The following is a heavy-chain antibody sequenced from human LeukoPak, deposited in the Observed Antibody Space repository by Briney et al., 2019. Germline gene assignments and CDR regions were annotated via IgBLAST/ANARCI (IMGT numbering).Heavy chain of an antibody. J-gene: IGHJ4*02. D-gene: IGHD3-22*01. CDR2: IYYSGST. CDR1: GGSVNSGDSF. Sequence: PSETLSLTCTVSGGSVNSGDSFWSWIRQPPGKGLEWIGNIYYSGSTNYNPSLQSRVTVSIDTSKNQFSLKVRSVTPADTAVYYCASSSALGYYDSSGRIDYWGQGTLVTVSS. CDR3: ASSSALGYYDSSGRIDY. V-gene: IGHV4-61*08.